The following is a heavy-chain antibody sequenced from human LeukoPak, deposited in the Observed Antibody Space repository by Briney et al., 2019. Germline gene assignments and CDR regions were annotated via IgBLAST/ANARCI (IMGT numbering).Heavy chain of an antibody. CDR3: ARDQGTSTTAPKRRGRFDP. D-gene: IGHD1-1*01. Sequence: GGSLRLSCAASGFTFSNHGMHWVRQAPGKGLEWVALIWYDGSNKEYAESVQGRFTLSRDNSRNTLYLQMHSLRDEDTAVYYGARDQGTSTTAPKRRGRFDPWGQGTLVTVSS. J-gene: IGHJ5*02. CDR2: IWYDGSNK. CDR1: GFTFSNHG. V-gene: IGHV3-33*01.